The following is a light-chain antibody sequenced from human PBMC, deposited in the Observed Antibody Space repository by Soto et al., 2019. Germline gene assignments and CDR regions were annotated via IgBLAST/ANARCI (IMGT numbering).Light chain of an antibody. V-gene: IGLV1-47*01. CDR2: RNN. CDR3: ASWDDRLGAVI. Sequence: QSALTQPPSASGTPGQRVTISCSGSSSNIGDNYVYWYQQLPGTAPQLVICRNNQRPSGVPDRFSGSKSATSASLAITGLRPEDEADYYCASWDDRLGAVIFGGGTKVTVL. J-gene: IGLJ2*01. CDR1: SSNIGDNY.